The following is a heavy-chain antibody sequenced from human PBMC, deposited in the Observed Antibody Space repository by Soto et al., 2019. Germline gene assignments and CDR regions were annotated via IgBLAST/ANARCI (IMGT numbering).Heavy chain of an antibody. J-gene: IGHJ5*02. CDR1: GGSISSGGYY. Sequence: SETLSLTDTVSGGSISSGGYYWRWLRQHPGKGLEWIGYIYHSGSTYYNPSLKSRVTISVDTSKNQFSLKLSSVTAADTAVYYCARDRIAAAGTFNWFDPWGQGTLVTVS. CDR2: IYHSGST. D-gene: IGHD6-13*01. V-gene: IGHV4-31*03. CDR3: ARDRIAAAGTFNWFDP.